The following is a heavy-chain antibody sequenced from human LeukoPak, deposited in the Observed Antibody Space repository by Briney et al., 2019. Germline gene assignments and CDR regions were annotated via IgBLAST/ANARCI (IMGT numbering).Heavy chain of an antibody. CDR3: AREIVVPAAIFDY. CDR1: GGSISSSSYY. V-gene: IGHV4-39*07. Sequence: PSETLSLTCTVSGGSISSSSYYWGWIRQPPGKGLEWIGSIYYSGSTYYNPSLKSRVTISVDTSKNQFSLKLSSVTAADTAVYYCAREIVVPAAIFDYWGQGTLVTVSS. D-gene: IGHD2-2*01. CDR2: IYYSGST. J-gene: IGHJ4*02.